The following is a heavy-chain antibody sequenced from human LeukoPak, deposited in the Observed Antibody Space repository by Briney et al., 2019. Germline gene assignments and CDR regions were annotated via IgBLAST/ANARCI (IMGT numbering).Heavy chain of an antibody. CDR3: ARDLWGSSSWYYYYYMDV. D-gene: IGHD6-13*01. V-gene: IGHV4-38-2*02. Sequence: SETLSLTCAVSGYSISSGYYWGWIRQPPGKGPEWIGSIYHSGSTYYNPSLKSRVTISVDTSKNQFSLKLSSVTAADTAVYYCARDLWGSSSWYYYYYMDVWGKGTTVTVSS. CDR1: GYSISSGYY. CDR2: IYHSGST. J-gene: IGHJ6*03.